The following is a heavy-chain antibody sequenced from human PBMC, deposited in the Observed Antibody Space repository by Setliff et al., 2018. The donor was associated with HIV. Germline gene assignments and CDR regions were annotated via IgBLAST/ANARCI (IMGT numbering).Heavy chain of an antibody. CDR1: GFTFISYG. CDR2: IRYDGSYR. V-gene: IGHV3-30*02. CDR3: TTDGDYYDSSGYYYVHY. J-gene: IGHJ4*02. D-gene: IGHD3-22*01. Sequence: PGGSLRLSCAAFGFTFISYGMYWVRQAPGKGLEWVAFIRYDGSYRYYVDSVKGRFTISRDNSKNTLYLQMNSLKTEDTAVYYCTTDGDYYDSSGYYYVHYWGQGTLVTVSS.